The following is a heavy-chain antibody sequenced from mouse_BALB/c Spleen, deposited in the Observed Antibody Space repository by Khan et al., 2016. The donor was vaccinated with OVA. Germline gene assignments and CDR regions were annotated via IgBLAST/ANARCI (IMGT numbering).Heavy chain of an antibody. CDR1: GFTFSSFG. V-gene: IGHV5-17*02. CDR3: AREGTSVVATWDWYFDV. CDR2: ISSGSGTI. Sequence: EVELVESGGGLVQPGGSRKLSCAASGFTFSSFGMHWVRQAPEKGLEWVAYISSGSGTIYYADTMKGRFTISRDNPKNTLFLQMTSLSSEDTAMYYCAREGTSVVATWDWYFDVWGAGTTVTVSS. D-gene: IGHD1-1*01. J-gene: IGHJ1*01.